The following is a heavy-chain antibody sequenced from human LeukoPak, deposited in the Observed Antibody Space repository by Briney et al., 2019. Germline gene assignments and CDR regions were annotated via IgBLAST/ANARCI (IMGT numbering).Heavy chain of an antibody. D-gene: IGHD4-17*01. CDR2: VYYSGST. J-gene: IGHJ3*02. Sequence: SETLSLTCTVSGGSISSSYWSWIRQPPGKGLEWIGYVYYSGSTTYNPSLKSRVSMSVDTSKNQFSLRLNSVTAADTAVYYCARHFAYADAFDIWGQGTMVTVSS. V-gene: IGHV4-59*08. CDR1: GGSISSSY. CDR3: ARHFAYADAFDI.